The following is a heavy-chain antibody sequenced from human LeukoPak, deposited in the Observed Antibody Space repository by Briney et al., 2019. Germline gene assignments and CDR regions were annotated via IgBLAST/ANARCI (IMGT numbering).Heavy chain of an antibody. Sequence: AGGTLRLSCAASGFSFSSYWMHWVPQAPGKGLVWGASISPGGSSSLYADYVRGRFTTSRDDANNTLYLQLDRPRAEDTAVYYCARVSFCPRCHFDYWGQGTLVTVSS. J-gene: IGHJ4*02. D-gene: IGHD2/OR15-2a*01. CDR1: GFSFSSYW. CDR2: ISPGGSSS. CDR3: ARVSFCPRCHFDY. V-gene: IGHV3-74*03.